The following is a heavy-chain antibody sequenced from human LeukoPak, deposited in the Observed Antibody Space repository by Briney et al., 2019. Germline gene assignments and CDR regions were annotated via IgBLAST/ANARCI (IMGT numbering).Heavy chain of an antibody. J-gene: IGHJ4*02. Sequence: SVKVSCKASGGTFSSYAISWVRPAPGQGLEWMGRIIPILGIANYAQKFQGRVTITADKSTSTAYMELSSLRSEDTAVYYCASHGEDCSSTSCSYYFDYWGQGTLVTVSS. D-gene: IGHD2-2*01. CDR2: IIPILGIA. V-gene: IGHV1-69*04. CDR3: ASHGEDCSSTSCSYYFDY. CDR1: GGTFSSYA.